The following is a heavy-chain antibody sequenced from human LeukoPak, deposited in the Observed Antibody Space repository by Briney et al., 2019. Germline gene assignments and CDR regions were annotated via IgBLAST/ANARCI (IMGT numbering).Heavy chain of an antibody. CDR2: IYYSGST. CDR3: ARGSAGFGELLYYFDY. Sequence: SETLSLTCTVSGGSISSSSYYWGWIRQPPGKGLEWVGSIYYSGSTYYNPSLKSRVTISVDTSKNQFSLKLSSVTAADTAVYYCARGSAGFGELLYYFDYWGQGTLVTVSS. J-gene: IGHJ4*02. D-gene: IGHD3-10*01. CDR1: GGSISSSSYY. V-gene: IGHV4-39*07.